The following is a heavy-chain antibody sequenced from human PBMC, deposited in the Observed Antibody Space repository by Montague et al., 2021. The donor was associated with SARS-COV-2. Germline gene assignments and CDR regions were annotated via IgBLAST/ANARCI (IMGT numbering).Heavy chain of an antibody. Sequence: SETLSLTCTVSGVSISSRSYYWGWIRQPPGKGLEWIGNIYNSGGTDYNPSLRSRITISADTSMNQFSLKLTYVTAADTAVYYCARVLGDYDRMDVWGKGTSVTVYS. V-gene: IGHV4-39*01. J-gene: IGHJ6*04. D-gene: IGHD3-22*01. CDR2: IYNSGGT. CDR1: GVSISSRSYY. CDR3: ARVLGDYDRMDV.